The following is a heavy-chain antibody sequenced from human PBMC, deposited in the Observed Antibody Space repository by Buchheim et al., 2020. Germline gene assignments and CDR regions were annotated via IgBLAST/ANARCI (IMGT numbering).Heavy chain of an antibody. CDR2: ISYDGSNK. V-gene: IGHV3-30*18. Sequence: QVQLVESGGGVVQPGRSLRLSCAASGFTFSSYGMHWVRQAPGKGLEWVAVISYDGSNKYYADSVKGRFTISRDNSKNTLYLQMNSLRAEDTAVYYCAKDPLETDVWGQGTT. CDR1: GFTFSSYG. J-gene: IGHJ6*02. D-gene: IGHD5-24*01. CDR3: AKDPLETDV.